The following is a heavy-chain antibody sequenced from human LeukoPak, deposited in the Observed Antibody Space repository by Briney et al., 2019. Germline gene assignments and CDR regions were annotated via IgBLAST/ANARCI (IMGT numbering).Heavy chain of an antibody. CDR3: ARGNLYYYDSSGYYFKFDY. D-gene: IGHD3-22*01. Sequence: SETLSLTCAVYGGSFSSYYWSWIRQPPGKGLEWIGEINHSGSTNYNPSLRSRVTISVDTSKNQFSQKLSSVTAADTAVYYCARGNLYYYDSSGYYFKFDYWGQGTLVTVSS. CDR1: GGSFSSYY. J-gene: IGHJ4*02. CDR2: INHSGST. V-gene: IGHV4-34*01.